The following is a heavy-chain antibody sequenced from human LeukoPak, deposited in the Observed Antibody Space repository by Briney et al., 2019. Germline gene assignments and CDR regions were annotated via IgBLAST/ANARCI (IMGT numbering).Heavy chain of an antibody. Sequence: GGSLRLSCAASGFTFSNYAMGWVRQAPGKGLQWVSSFSVGGNTYYTDSVKGRFTISRDFPRNTIYLQMNSLSAEDTAMYCCAREVPSDAFDIWGQGTMVTVSS. CDR1: GFTFSNYA. CDR3: AREVPSDAFDI. D-gene: IGHD4/OR15-4a*01. V-gene: IGHV3-23*01. J-gene: IGHJ3*02. CDR2: FSVGGNT.